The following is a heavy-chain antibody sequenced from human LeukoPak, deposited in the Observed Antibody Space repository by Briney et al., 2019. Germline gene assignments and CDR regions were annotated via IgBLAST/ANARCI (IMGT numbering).Heavy chain of an antibody. V-gene: IGHV3-30*18. CDR2: TPYDGSSK. J-gene: IGHJ3*02. CDR1: GFPFSRHG. CDR3: AKDLGSGLPPDGFDI. Sequence: GRSLRLACAASGFPFSRHGMHWVRQAPSKGLEWVAITPYDGSSKYYADSVEGRFTISRDNPKNTVYLQIDSLRPEDTAVYYCAKDLGSGLPPDGFDIWGQGTMVTVSS. D-gene: IGHD3-16*01.